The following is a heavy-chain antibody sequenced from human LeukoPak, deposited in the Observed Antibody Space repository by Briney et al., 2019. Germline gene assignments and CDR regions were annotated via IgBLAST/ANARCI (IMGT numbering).Heavy chain of an antibody. J-gene: IGHJ4*02. CDR1: GYTFTGYY. CDR3: ARGRGYSYGYFPN. V-gene: IGHV1-2*02. Sequence: GASVKVSCKASGYTFTGYYMHWVRQAPGQGLEWMGWINPNSGGTNYAQKFQGRVTMTRDTSISTAYMELSRLRSDDTAVYYCARGRGYSYGYFPNWGQGTLVTVSS. D-gene: IGHD5-18*01. CDR2: INPNSGGT.